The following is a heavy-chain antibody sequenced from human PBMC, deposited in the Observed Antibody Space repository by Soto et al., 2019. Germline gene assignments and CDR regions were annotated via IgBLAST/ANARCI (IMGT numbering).Heavy chain of an antibody. CDR3: ARVLSLVGQSGYDYYFDY. CDR2: IYSGGST. CDR1: GFTVSSNY. D-gene: IGHD5-12*01. Sequence: SLRLSCAASGFTVSSNYMSWVRQAPGKGLEWVSVIYSGGSTYYADSVKGRFTISRDNSKNTLYLQMNSLRAEDTAVYYCARVLSLVGQSGYDYYFDYWGQGTLVTVSS. V-gene: IGHV3-66*01. J-gene: IGHJ4*02.